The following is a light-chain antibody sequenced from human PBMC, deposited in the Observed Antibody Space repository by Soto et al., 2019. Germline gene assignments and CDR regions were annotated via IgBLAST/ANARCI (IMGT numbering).Light chain of an antibody. CDR3: EHDGRSSPSWT. CDR2: DAS. CDR1: QSVSSNY. J-gene: IGKJ1*01. Sequence: EIVLTQSPGPLSLSPGERATLSCRASQSVSSNYLAWYQQKPGQPPRLLISDASSMPTGIPDRFSGGGSGTYFPLTSSGLEPEDFAVYYCEHDGRSSPSWTFGQGTKVEIK. V-gene: IGKV3-20*01.